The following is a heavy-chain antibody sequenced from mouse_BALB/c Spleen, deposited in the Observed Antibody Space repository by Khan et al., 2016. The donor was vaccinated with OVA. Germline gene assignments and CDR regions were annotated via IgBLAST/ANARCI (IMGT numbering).Heavy chain of an antibody. J-gene: IGHJ3*01. CDR2: IWSGGST. Sequence: VELVELGPGLVQPSQSLSITCTVSGFSLTNYGVHWVRQSPGKGLEWLGLIWSGGSTDYNAAFISRLSISKDNSKSQVFFKMNSLQANDTAIYYCARNYDYDEGLAYWGQGTLVTVSA. D-gene: IGHD2-4*01. CDR3: ARNYDYDEGLAY. V-gene: IGHV2-2*02. CDR1: GFSLTNYG.